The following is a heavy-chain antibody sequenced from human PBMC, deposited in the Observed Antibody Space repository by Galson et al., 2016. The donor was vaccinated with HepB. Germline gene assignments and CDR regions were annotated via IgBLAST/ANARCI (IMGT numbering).Heavy chain of an antibody. J-gene: IGHJ6*02. CDR3: ARPGRRIAVGGNYGMDV. D-gene: IGHD6-19*01. V-gene: IGHV1-8*01. CDR2: MNPNSGNT. Sequence: SVKVSCKASGYTFTSYDINWVRQATGQGLEWMGWMNPNSGNTGYAQKFQGRVTMTRNTSISTAYMELSSLRSEDTDVYYCARPGRRIAVGGNYGMDVWGQGTTVTVSS. CDR1: GYTFTSYD.